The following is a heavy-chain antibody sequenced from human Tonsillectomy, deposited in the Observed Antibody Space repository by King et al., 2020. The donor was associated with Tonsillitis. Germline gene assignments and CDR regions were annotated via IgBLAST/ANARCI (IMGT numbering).Heavy chain of an antibody. CDR2: IESDGTIT. V-gene: IGHV3-74*01. D-gene: IGHD4-17*01. Sequence: VQLVESGGGLFQPGGSLRLSCAASGFTFSRYWMHLVRQAPGKGLVWVSRIESDGTITTYADSVKGRFTISSDNAKNTLFLQMNSLRAEDTAVYYCARVNDYGDYNYFYYGMDVWGQGTTVTVSS. CDR1: GFTFSRYW. CDR3: ARVNDYGDYNYFYYGMDV. J-gene: IGHJ6*02.